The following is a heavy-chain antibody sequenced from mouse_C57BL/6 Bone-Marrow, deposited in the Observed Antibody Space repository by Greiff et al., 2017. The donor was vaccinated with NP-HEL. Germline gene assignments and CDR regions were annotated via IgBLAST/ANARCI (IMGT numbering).Heavy chain of an antibody. V-gene: IGHV1-69*01. CDR2: IDPSASYT. CDR1: GYTFTSYW. Sequence: QVQLQQPGAELVMPGASVKLSCKASGYTFTSYWMHWVKQRPGQGLEWIGEIDPSASYTNYNQKFKGKSTLTVDKSSSTAYMQLSSLTSEDSAVYYCARSGLLLFAYWGQGTLVTVSA. D-gene: IGHD1-1*01. J-gene: IGHJ3*01. CDR3: ARSGLLLFAY.